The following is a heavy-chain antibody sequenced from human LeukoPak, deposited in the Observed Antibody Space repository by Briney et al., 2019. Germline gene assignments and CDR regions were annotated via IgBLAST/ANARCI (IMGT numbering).Heavy chain of an antibody. CDR1: GGSFSGYY. V-gene: IGHV4-34*01. CDR3: ARSIVVVPAGRRRGVGMDV. J-gene: IGHJ6*04. Sequence: SETLSLTCAVYGGSFSGYYWSWIRQPPGKGLEWIGEINHSGRTNYNPPLKSRVTISVDKSKNQFSLKLSSVTAADTAVYYCARSIVVVPAGRRRGVGMDVWGKGTTVTVSS. D-gene: IGHD2-2*01. CDR2: INHSGRT.